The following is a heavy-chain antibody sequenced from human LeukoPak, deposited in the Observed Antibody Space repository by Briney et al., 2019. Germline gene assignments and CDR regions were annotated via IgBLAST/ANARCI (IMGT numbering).Heavy chain of an antibody. Sequence: PGGSLRLSCAASLFTASNNYMSWVRQAPGEGLEWVSISYSDSNTTYADSVKGRFTISRGTSQNTLSLQLNSLRAEDTAVYYCVRKNRDFNAAFDIWGQGTVVTVSS. CDR3: VRKNRDFNAAFDI. J-gene: IGHJ3*02. D-gene: IGHD1-14*01. CDR1: LFTASNNY. V-gene: IGHV3-53*01. CDR2: SYSDSNT.